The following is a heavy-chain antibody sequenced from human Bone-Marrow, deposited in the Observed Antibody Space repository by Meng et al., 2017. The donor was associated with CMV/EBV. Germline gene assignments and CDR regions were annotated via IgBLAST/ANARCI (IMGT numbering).Heavy chain of an antibody. CDR3: ARVVVRGVSDY. J-gene: IGHJ4*02. Sequence: SETLSLTCAVYGGSFSGYYWSWIRQPPGKGLEWIGEINHSGSTNYNPSLKSRVTISVDTSKNQFSLKLSSVTAADTAVYYCARVVVRGVSDYWGQGTLVTVSS. CDR1: GGSFSGYY. V-gene: IGHV4-34*01. D-gene: IGHD3-10*01. CDR2: INHSGST.